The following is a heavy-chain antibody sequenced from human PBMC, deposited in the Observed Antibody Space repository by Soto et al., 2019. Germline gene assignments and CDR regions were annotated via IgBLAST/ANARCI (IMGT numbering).Heavy chain of an antibody. D-gene: IGHD3-22*01. V-gene: IGHV1-18*01. CDR1: GYTFITYG. J-gene: IGHJ4*02. CDR3: ARGPTDYYDNSANYFLDY. Sequence: ASVKVSCKASGYTFITYGVIWVRQAPGQGLDWLGWISTYNGNTRYAERLQGRVTMTTDTTTNTAYVELRNLRSDDTAVYYCARGPTDYYDNSANYFLDYWGQGTLVTVSS. CDR2: ISTYNGNT.